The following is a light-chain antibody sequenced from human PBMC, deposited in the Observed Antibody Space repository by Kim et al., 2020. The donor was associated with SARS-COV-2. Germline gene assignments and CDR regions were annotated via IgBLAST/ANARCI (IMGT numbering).Light chain of an antibody. CDR2: DVS. V-gene: IGLV2-8*01. CDR1: SSDICTYNH. J-gene: IGLJ2*01. CDR3: SSYAGTNNVI. Sequence: GQTVAISCTGTSSDICTYNHVSSNQQHPGKAPKLLIYDVSKRPSGGPDRFSACKSGNTASLTVSGLQAEDETDYYCSSYAGTNNVIFGGGTQLTVL.